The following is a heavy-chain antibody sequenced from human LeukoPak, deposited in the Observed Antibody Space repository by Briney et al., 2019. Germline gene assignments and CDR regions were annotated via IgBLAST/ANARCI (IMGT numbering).Heavy chain of an antibody. D-gene: IGHD5-12*01. CDR2: IYYTGSA. J-gene: IGHJ4*02. Sequence: SDTLSLTCNVSGGSIGGHYWTWIRPPPGKGLEWIGYIYYTGSANYHPSLPSRVTMSVDTSKNQCSLRLNSVTAADTAVYYCARAPSGYSGSESKTSFDFWGQGTLVTVSS. V-gene: IGHV4-59*11. CDR1: GGSIGGHY. CDR3: ARAPSGYSGSESKTSFDF.